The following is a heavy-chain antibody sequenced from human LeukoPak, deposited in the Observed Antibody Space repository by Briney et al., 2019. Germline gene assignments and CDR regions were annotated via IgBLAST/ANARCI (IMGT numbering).Heavy chain of an antibody. CDR1: GGSISSYY. CDR2: ISYIGNT. CDR3: ARDRHGMDV. Sequence: SETLSLTCTVSGGSISSYYWSWIRQPPGKGPEWIGYISYIGNTNYNPSLKSRVTISVDTSKNQFSLKLSSVTAADTAVYYCARDRHGMDVWGQGTTVTVSS. J-gene: IGHJ6*02. V-gene: IGHV4-59*01.